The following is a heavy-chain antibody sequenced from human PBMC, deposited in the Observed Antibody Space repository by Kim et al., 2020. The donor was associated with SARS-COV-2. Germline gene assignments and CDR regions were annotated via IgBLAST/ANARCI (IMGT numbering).Heavy chain of an antibody. CDR1: GYTLTELS. CDR3: ATGGMRSRMVRGLVFDY. V-gene: IGHV1-24*01. Sequence: ASVKVSCKVSGYTLTELSMHWVRQAPGKGLEWMGGFDPEDGETIYAQKFQGRVTMTEDTSTDTAYMELSSLRSEDTAVYYCATGGMRSRMVRGLVFDYWGQGTLVTVSS. CDR2: FDPEDGET. J-gene: IGHJ4*02. D-gene: IGHD3-10*01.